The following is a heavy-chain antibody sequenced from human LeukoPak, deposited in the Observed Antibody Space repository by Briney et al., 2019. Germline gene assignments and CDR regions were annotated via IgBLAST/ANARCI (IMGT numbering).Heavy chain of an antibody. CDR2: FHPEDGET. J-gene: IGHJ5*02. CDR1: GYTFTGYY. D-gene: IGHD3-22*01. CDR3: TTRQAYYYDSSGRNWFDP. V-gene: IGHV1-24*01. Sequence: ASVKVSCKASGYTFTGYYMHWVRQAPGKGLEWMGGFHPEDGETFYAQKFQGRVTMTEDTSTDTAYMEMSSLRSEDTAVYYCTTRQAYYYDSSGRNWFDPWGQGTLVTVSS.